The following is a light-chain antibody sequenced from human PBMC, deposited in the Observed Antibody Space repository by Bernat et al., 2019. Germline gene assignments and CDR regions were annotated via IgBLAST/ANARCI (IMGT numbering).Light chain of an antibody. CDR3: MLYVGGGIYV. CDR2: TTN. Sequence: QTVVTQEPSFSVSPGGTLTLTCGLNSGSVSTSNYPSWYQQTPGQAPRTLIYTTNTRSSGVSDRFSGSILENKAALTITGVQPDDESHYYCMLYVGGGIYVFGTGTKVTVL. J-gene: IGLJ1*01. V-gene: IGLV8-61*01. CDR1: SGSVSTSNY.